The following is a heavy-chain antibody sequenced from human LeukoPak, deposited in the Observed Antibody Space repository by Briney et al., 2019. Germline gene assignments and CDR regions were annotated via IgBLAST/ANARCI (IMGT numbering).Heavy chain of an antibody. D-gene: IGHD1-26*01. CDR2: ISWNSGTI. J-gene: IGHJ4*02. V-gene: IGHV3-9*01. CDR3: AKDTGSYGGVDY. CDR1: GFTFDDYA. Sequence: GGSLRLSCVVSGFTFDDYAMHWVRQAPGKGLEWVSGISWNSGTIGYADSVKGRFTISRDDAKNSLSLQMNSLRVEDTALYYCAKDTGSYGGVDYWGQGTLVTVSS.